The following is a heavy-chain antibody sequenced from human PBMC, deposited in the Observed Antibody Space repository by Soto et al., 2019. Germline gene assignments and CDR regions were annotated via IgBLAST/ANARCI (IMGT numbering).Heavy chain of an antibody. CDR2: ISSSSSTI. CDR1: GFTFSSYS. J-gene: IGHJ4*01. V-gene: IGHV3-48*01. D-gene: IGHD3-22*01. Sequence: EVQLVESGGGLVQPGGSLRLSCAASGFTFSSYSMNWVRQAPGKGLEWVSYISSSSSTIYYADSVKGRFTISRDNAKNPLYQQMNSLRAEDTAVYYCARANSYDSPGDFDYWGHGTLVTVSS. CDR3: ARANSYDSPGDFDY.